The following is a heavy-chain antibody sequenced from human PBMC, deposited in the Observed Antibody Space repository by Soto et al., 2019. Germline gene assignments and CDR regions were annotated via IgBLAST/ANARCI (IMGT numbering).Heavy chain of an antibody. J-gene: IGHJ4*02. D-gene: IGHD4-17*01. CDR1: GFTFSSYA. Sequence: GGSLRLSCAASGFTFSSYAMSWVRQAPGKGLEWVSAISGNSGSIGYADSVKGRFTISRDNAKNSLYLQMNSLRAEDTALYYCAKTPFHYGDYRGLFDYWGQGTLVTVSS. V-gene: IGHV3-9*01. CDR2: ISGNSGSI. CDR3: AKTPFHYGDYRGLFDY.